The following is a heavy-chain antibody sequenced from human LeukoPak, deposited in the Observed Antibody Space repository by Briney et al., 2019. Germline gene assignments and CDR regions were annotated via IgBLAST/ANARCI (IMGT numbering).Heavy chain of an antibody. CDR3: ARDLRFD. D-gene: IGHD3-16*01. CDR2: INHSGST. Sequence: SETLSLTCGVYDGSFSGYYWRWIRQPPGKGLEWIGKINHSGSTNYTPSLKSRVTISIDTSKNQFSLKMSSVTAADTAVYYCARDLRFDWGQGTLVTVSS. CDR1: DGSFSGYY. V-gene: IGHV4-34*01. J-gene: IGHJ4*02.